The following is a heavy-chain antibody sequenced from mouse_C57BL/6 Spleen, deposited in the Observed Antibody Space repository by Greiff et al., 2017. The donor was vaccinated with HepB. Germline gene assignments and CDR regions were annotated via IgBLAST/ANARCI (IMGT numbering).Heavy chain of an antibody. CDR2: INPSNGGT. CDR3: AREGSITTLVDY. J-gene: IGHJ2*01. D-gene: IGHD1-1*01. V-gene: IGHV1-53*01. Sequence: QVQLQQPGTELVQPGASVKLSCTASGYTFTSYWMHWVKQRPGQGLEWIGNINPSNGGTNYNEKFKSKATLTVDKSSSTAYMQLSSLTSEDSAVYYCAREGSITTLVDYWGQGTTLTVSS. CDR1: GYTFTSYW.